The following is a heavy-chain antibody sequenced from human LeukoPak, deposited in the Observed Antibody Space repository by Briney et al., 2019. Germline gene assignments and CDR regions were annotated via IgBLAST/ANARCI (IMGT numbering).Heavy chain of an antibody. J-gene: IGHJ5*02. CDR2: INPQSGST. D-gene: IGHD2-15*01. CDR1: GYTFTDYY. CDR3: ARGVAATGGRWFDP. V-gene: IGHV1-2*02. Sequence: GASVKASCKVSGYTFTDYYMHWVRQAPGQGLEWMGWINPQSGSTNYAQRFQGRVTMTRDTSINTAYMELSNLISDDTAVYYCARGVAATGGRWFDPWGQGTLVTVSP.